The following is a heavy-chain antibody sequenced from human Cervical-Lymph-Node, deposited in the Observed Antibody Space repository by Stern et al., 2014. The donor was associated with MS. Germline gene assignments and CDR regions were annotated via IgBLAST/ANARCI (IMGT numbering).Heavy chain of an antibody. CDR1: GFAFSDYA. D-gene: IGHD5-24*01. Sequence: EVQLVESGGGLVKPGGSLRLSCAASGFAFSDYAMNWVRQAPGKGLEWVSSISSSSSYIYYADSLKGRFTISRDNAKNSLFLQMNSLRAEDTAVYYCTRDANYYWGQGTLVAVSS. CDR2: ISSSSSYI. CDR3: TRDANYY. V-gene: IGHV3-21*01. J-gene: IGHJ4*02.